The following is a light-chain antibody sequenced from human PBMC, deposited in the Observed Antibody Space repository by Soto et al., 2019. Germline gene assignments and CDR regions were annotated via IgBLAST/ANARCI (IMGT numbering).Light chain of an antibody. Sequence: QLVLTQSSSASASLGSSVKLTCTLRSGHSDYIIAWHQQQPGKAPRSLMTLGSGGNYNKGSGIPDRFSGSSSGADRYLTISNLQSEDEADYYCATWGGDTRIFGGGTKLTVL. CDR2: LGSGGNY. CDR3: ATWGGDTRI. J-gene: IGLJ2*01. V-gene: IGLV4-60*03. CDR1: SGHSDYI.